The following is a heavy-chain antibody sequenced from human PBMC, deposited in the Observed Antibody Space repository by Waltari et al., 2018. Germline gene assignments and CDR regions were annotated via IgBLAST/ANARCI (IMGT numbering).Heavy chain of an antibody. CDR3: ARWATEPVGAFDI. CDR1: GGSISSSSYY. J-gene: IGHJ3*02. CDR2: IYYSGST. Sequence: QLQLQESGPGLVKPSETLSLTCTVSGGSISSSSYYWGWIRQPPGKGLEWIGSIYYSGSTYYNPSLKSRVTISVDTSKNQFSLKLSSVTAADTAVYYCARWATEPVGAFDIWGQGTMVTVSS. D-gene: IGHD1-26*01. V-gene: IGHV4-39*01.